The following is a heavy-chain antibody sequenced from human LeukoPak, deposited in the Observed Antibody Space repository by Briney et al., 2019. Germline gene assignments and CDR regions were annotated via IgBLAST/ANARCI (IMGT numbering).Heavy chain of an antibody. V-gene: IGHV3-23*01. Sequence: GGSLRLSCAASGFTFSSYAMSWVRQAPGKGLEWVSAISGSGGSTYYADSVKGRFTISRDNSKNTLYLQMNSLRAEDTAVYYCAKGPAVTHPHYYYYYYMDVWGKGTTVTVSS. J-gene: IGHJ6*03. CDR2: ISGSGGST. D-gene: IGHD2-21*02. CDR1: GFTFSSYA. CDR3: AKGPAVTHPHYYYYYYMDV.